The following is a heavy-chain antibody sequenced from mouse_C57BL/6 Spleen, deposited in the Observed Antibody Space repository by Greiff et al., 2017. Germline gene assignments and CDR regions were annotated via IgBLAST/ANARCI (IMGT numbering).Heavy chain of an antibody. CDR1: GFSLTSYG. CDR2: IWSGGST. CDR3: ARGPLTGNWYFDV. J-gene: IGHJ1*03. V-gene: IGHV2-2*01. Sequence: VQLQESGPGLVQPSQSLSITCTVSGFSLTSYGVHWVRQSPGKGLEWLGVIWSGGSTDYNAAFISRLSISKDNSKSQVFFKMNSLQADDTAIYYCARGPLTGNWYFDVWGTGTTVTVSS. D-gene: IGHD4-1*01.